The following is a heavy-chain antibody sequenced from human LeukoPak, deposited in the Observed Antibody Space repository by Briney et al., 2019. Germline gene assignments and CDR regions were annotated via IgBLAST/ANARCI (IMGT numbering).Heavy chain of an antibody. J-gene: IGHJ1*01. CDR1: GYIFDDYG. CDR3: VRLGRDGYTYGAAY. D-gene: IGHD5-24*01. V-gene: IGHV3-20*04. CDR2: INWNGGST. Sequence: RPGGSLRLSCAGSGYIFDDYGMRWLRQAPGKGLEWVAGINWNGGSTGYAASVKGRRTIYRDNAKTALYLEMNSLRVEDTAFYYCVRLGRDGYTYGAAYWGQGALVTVSS.